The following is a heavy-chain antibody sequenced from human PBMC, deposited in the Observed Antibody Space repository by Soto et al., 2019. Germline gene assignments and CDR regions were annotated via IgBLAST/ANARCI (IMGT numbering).Heavy chain of an antibody. CDR2: IWYDGSNK. D-gene: IGHD1-26*01. J-gene: IGHJ3*02. Sequence: GGSLRLSCAASGFTFSSYGMHWVRQAPGKGLEWVAVIWYDGSNKYYADSVKGRFTISRDNSKNTLYLQMNSLRAEDTAVYYCARAGNSGSYYGLGAFDIWGQGTMVTVS. CDR3: ARAGNSGSYYGLGAFDI. CDR1: GFTFSSYG. V-gene: IGHV3-33*01.